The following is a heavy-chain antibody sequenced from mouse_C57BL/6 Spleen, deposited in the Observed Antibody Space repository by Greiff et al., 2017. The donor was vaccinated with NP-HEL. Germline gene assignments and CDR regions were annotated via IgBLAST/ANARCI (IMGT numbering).Heavy chain of an antibody. D-gene: IGHD1-1*01. V-gene: IGHV5-6*02. J-gene: IGHJ4*01. CDR2: ISSGGSYT. CDR1: GFTFSSYG. Sequence: DVMLVESGGDLVKPGGSLKLSCAASGFTFSSYGMSWVRQTPDKRLEWVATISSGGSYTYYPDSVKGRFTISRDNAKNTLYLQMSSLKSEDTAMYYCSRQEEFTTVVRAMDYWGQGTSVTVSS. CDR3: SRQEEFTTVVRAMDY.